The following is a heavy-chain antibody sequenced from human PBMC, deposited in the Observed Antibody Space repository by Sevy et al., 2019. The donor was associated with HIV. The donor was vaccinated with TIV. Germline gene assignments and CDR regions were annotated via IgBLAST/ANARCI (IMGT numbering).Heavy chain of an antibody. D-gene: IGHD3-16*01. CDR3: ARALADWGSFHYSS. J-gene: IGHJ4*02. Sequence: GGSLRLSCAASGFTFSTYWMTWVRQAPGKGLEWVANIKQDGTDTNYVGSVRGRFTISRDNGRNLLYLHMNSLRAEDTAVYFCARALADWGSFHYSSWGRGVLVTVSS. V-gene: IGHV3-7*01. CDR1: GFTFSTYW. CDR2: IKQDGTDT.